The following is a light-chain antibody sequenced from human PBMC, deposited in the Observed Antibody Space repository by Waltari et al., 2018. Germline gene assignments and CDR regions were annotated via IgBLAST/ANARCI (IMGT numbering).Light chain of an antibody. Sequence: DIVMTQSPDSLAVSLGERATINCKSSQSVLYSSNNKSQLAWYQQKPGQPPKLLIYWASTRESGVPDRFSGSGSGTDFTLTISSLQAEDVAVYYCQQYYITPYTFGQGTKLEIK. CDR1: QSVLYSSNNKSQ. CDR3: QQYYITPYT. V-gene: IGKV4-1*01. J-gene: IGKJ2*01. CDR2: WAS.